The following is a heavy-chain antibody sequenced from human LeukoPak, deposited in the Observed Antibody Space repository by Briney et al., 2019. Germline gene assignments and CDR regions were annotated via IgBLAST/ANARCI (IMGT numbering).Heavy chain of an antibody. CDR2: ITGVGTST. J-gene: IGHJ4*02. D-gene: IGHD3-10*01. V-gene: IGHV3-23*01. CDR3: AREGYYGSGSPPSLYFDY. Sequence: GGSLRLSCAASGFAFSSYGMTWVRQTPGKGLEWVSGITGVGTSTYYPESVKGRFTISRDNSRSTLYLQMNSLRPEDTSIYYCAREGYYGSGSPPSLYFDYWGQGTLVTVSS. CDR1: GFAFSSYG.